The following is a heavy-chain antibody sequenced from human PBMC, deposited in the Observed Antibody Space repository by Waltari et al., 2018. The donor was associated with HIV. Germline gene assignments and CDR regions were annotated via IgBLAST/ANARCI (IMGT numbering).Heavy chain of an antibody. J-gene: IGHJ3*02. CDR3: ARVRITMIVARPNDAFDI. CDR1: GRSISSYY. CDR2: IYYSGST. Sequence: QVQLQESGPGLVKPSETLSLTCTVSGRSISSYYWSWIRQPPGKGLEWIVHIYYSGSTNYNPSHKSRVTISLDTSKNQFSLKLSSVTAADTAVYYCARVRITMIVARPNDAFDIWGQGTMVTVSS. D-gene: IGHD3-22*01. V-gene: IGHV4-59*01.